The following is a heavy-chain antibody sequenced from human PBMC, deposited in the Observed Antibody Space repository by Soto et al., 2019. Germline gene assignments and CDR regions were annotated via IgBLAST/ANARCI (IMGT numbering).Heavy chain of an antibody. CDR3: ARDRGAGIWGDAFDI. D-gene: IGHD3-16*01. CDR2: INPYNANV. V-gene: IGHV1-18*04. Sequence: QVQLVQSGAEVKKPGASVKVSCKTSGYTFTNHGINWVRQAPGQGLEWMGWINPYNANVNYAQKHKGRVTMTTDTSTSTAYMDRRSLTSDDTAVEYCARDRGAGIWGDAFDIWGQGTMVTVSS. J-gene: IGHJ3*02. CDR1: GYTFTNHG.